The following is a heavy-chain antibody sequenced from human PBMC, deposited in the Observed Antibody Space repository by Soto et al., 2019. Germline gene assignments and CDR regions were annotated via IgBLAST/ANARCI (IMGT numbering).Heavy chain of an antibody. V-gene: IGHV3-23*01. CDR3: AKEDCSGGSCYSRSYYYDSSGYPPGAFDI. CDR1: GFTFSSYA. D-gene: IGHD2-15*01. J-gene: IGHJ3*02. Sequence: PGGSLRLSCAASGFTFSSYAMSWVRQAPGKGLEWVSAISGSGGSTYYADSVKGRFTISRDNSKNTLYLQMNSLRAEDTAVYYCAKEDCSGGSCYSRSYYYDSSGYPPGAFDIWGQGTMVTVS. CDR2: ISGSGGST.